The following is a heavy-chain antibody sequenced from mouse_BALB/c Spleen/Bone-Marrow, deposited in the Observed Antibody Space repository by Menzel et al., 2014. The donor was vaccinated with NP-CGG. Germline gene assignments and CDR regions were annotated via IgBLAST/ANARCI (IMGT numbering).Heavy chain of an antibody. CDR1: GFTFSNYG. CDR3: ARGLYYVAYGPGFAY. CDR2: INRNGGTT. V-gene: IGHV5-6-3*01. D-gene: IGHD2-1*01. Sequence: EVQRVEPGGGLVQPGGSLKLSCAASGFTFSNYGMSWVRQTPDKRLDLVATINRNGGTTYYPDSVKGRFTISRDNAKNTLYLQMSSLKSEDTAMYFCARGLYYVAYGPGFAYWGQGTLVTVSA. J-gene: IGHJ3*01.